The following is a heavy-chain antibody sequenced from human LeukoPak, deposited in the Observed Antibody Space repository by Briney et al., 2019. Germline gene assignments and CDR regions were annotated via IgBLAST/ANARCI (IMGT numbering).Heavy chain of an antibody. J-gene: IGHJ4*02. CDR2: IWYDGSNK. D-gene: IGHD3-22*01. CDR3: ARSNYYDSSGYYGLDY. V-gene: IGHV3-33*01. CDR1: GFTFSSYG. Sequence: GGSLRLSCAASGFTFSSYGMHWVRQAPGKGLEWAAVIWYDGSNKYYADSVKGRFTISRDNSKNTLYLQMNSLRAEDTAVYYCARSNYYDSSGYYGLDYWGQGTLVTVSS.